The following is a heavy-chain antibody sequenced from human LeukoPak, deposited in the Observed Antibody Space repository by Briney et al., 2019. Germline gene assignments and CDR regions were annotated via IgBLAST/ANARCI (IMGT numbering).Heavy chain of an antibody. CDR1: GFTFSSYW. J-gene: IGHJ4*02. CDR2: INSDGSST. CDR3: AREPYDILTGYYGHCDY. V-gene: IGHV3-74*01. Sequence: GGSLRLSCAASGFTFSSYWMHWVRQAPGKGLVWVSRINSDGSSTSYADSVKGRFTISRDNAKNTLYLQMNSLRAEDTAVYYCAREPYDILTGYYGHCDYWGQGILVTVSS. D-gene: IGHD3-9*01.